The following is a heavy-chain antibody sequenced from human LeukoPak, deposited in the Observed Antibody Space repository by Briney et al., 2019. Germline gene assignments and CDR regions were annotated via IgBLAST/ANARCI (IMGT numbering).Heavy chain of an antibody. Sequence: SETLSLTCAVYGGSFSGYYWSWIRQPPGKGLERIGEINHSGSTNYNPSLKSRVTISVDTSKNQFSLKLSSVTAADTAVYYCARGFGVVPAATLDYWGQGTLVTVSS. V-gene: IGHV4-34*01. CDR3: ARGFGVVPAATLDY. J-gene: IGHJ4*02. CDR1: GGSFSGYY. CDR2: INHSGST. D-gene: IGHD2-2*01.